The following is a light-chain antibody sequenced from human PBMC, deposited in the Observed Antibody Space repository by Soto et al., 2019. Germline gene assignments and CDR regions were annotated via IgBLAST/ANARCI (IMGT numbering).Light chain of an antibody. J-gene: IGKJ5*01. CDR3: QQYNNWPTGIT. Sequence: EIVSKQSPATLSVTPEEGATLSCRASQSVSSNLAWYQQKPGQAPRLLIYGASTRATGIPARFSGSGSGTEFTLTISSLQSEDFAVYYCQQYNNWPTGITFGQGGRLEIK. CDR1: QSVSSN. V-gene: IGKV3-15*01. CDR2: GAS.